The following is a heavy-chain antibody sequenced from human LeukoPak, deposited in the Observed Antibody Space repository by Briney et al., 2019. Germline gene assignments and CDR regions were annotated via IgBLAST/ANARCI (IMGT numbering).Heavy chain of an antibody. Sequence: SETLSLTCTVSGDSISSYYWSWIRQPPGKGLEWIGYIYYSGSTNYNPSLSSRVTMSVDTSKNQFSLTLSSVTAADTAVYYCARDLGYSGFDWAPWGQGTLVTVSS. CDR3: ARDLGYSGFDWAP. CDR2: IYYSGST. J-gene: IGHJ5*02. CDR1: GDSISSYY. D-gene: IGHD5-12*01. V-gene: IGHV4-59*01.